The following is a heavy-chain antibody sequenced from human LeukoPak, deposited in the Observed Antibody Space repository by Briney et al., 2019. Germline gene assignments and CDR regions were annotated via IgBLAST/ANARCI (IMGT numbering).Heavy chain of an antibody. Sequence: SETLSLTCTVSGGSISSSSYYWGWIRQPPGKGLEWIGSIYYSGSTYYNPSLKSRVTISVDTSKNQFSLKLSSVTAADTAVYYCARGGPSPRRRYWLGHTALDETPSNDYWGQGTLVTVSS. CDR3: ARGGPSPRRRYWLGHTALDETPSNDY. V-gene: IGHV4-39*07. CDR1: GGSISSSSYY. D-gene: IGHD2-8*02. CDR2: IYYSGST. J-gene: IGHJ4*02.